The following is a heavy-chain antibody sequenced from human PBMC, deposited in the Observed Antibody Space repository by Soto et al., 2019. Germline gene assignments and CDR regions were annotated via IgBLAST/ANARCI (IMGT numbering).Heavy chain of an antibody. Sequence: ASVKVSCKASGYTFTSYGISWVRQAPGQGLEWMGWISAYNGNTNYAQKLQGRVTMTTDTSTSTAYMELRSLRAEDTAVYYCAKTWYSSGWWYSSSPFDPWGQGTLVTVSS. V-gene: IGHV1-18*01. CDR2: ISAYNGNT. CDR1: GYTFTSYG. CDR3: AKTWYSSGWWYSSSPFDP. J-gene: IGHJ5*02. D-gene: IGHD6-19*01.